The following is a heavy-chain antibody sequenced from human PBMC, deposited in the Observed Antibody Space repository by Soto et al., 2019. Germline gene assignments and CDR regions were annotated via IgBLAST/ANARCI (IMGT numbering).Heavy chain of an antibody. CDR2: ISKDGSNK. CDR3: ARDRGDPVRLGRGVMFRDDWYFDF. D-gene: IGHD3-10*01. CDR1: GFTFSDYA. Sequence: QVQLVESGGGVVQPGRSLILSCAGSGFTFSDYAVHWARQAPGKGLEWVAVISKDGSNKYHADSVKGRFIISRDNYKNKLYQHSNDLRSEDAAVYYCARDRGDPVRLGRGVMFRDDWYFDFWGRGTLVTVSS. J-gene: IGHJ2*01. V-gene: IGHV3-30-3*01.